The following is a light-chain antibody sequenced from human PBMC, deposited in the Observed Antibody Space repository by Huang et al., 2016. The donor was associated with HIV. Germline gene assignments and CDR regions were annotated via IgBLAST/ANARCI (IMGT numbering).Light chain of an antibody. V-gene: IGKV3-15*01. CDR1: ESVGRT. Sequence: ETVMTQSPVTLSVSPGQRVTLSCRASESVGRTLAWYQQKPGQAPRLLSCGASTRATGIPDRFSGRGSGTEFTLTISSLQSEDLAVYYCQQYNNWPPVTFGRGTRLEIK. CDR3: QQYNNWPPVT. CDR2: GAS. J-gene: IGKJ5*01.